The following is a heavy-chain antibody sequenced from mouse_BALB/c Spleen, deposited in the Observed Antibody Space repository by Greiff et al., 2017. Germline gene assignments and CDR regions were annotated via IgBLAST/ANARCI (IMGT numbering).Heavy chain of an antibody. CDR3: ARDAYGKGAMDY. V-gene: IGHV5-4*02. CDR1: GFTFSDYY. Sequence: DVMLVESGGGLVKPGGSLKLSCAASGFTFSDYYMYWVRQTPEKRLEWVATISDGGSYTYYPDSVKGRFTISRDNAKNNLYLQMSSLKSEDTAMYYCARDAYGKGAMDYWGQGTSVTVSS. J-gene: IGHJ4*01. D-gene: IGHD2-10*02. CDR2: ISDGGSYT.